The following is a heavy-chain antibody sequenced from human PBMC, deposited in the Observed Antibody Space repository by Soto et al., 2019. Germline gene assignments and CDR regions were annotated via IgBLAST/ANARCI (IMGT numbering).Heavy chain of an antibody. Sequence: EASVKVSCKASGYSFTDYHIHWVRQAPGQGLEWLGRINPKSGGTSTAQKFQGWVTMTTDTSISTASMELTRLTSDDTAIYYCARGDSTDCSNGVCSFFYNHDMDVWGQGTTVTV. J-gene: IGHJ6*02. CDR2: INPKSGGT. D-gene: IGHD2-8*01. V-gene: IGHV1-2*04. CDR1: GYSFTDYH. CDR3: ARGDSTDCSNGVCSFFYNHDMDV.